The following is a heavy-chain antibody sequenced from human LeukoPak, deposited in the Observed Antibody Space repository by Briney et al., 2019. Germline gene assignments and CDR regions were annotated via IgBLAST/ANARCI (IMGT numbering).Heavy chain of an antibody. D-gene: IGHD1-20*01. J-gene: IGHJ4*02. V-gene: IGHV3-21*01. CDR1: GFSFSNYW. CDR2: ISISSSEI. Sequence: GGSLRLSCAASGFSFSNYWMSWGRQAPGKGREWVSSISISSSEINYADSVKGGLTISRENAKKTQYMQKNRLRAEDTAVYYCARDPPFIIGTSFFDYWGQGTLVTVSS. CDR3: ARDPPFIIGTSFFDY.